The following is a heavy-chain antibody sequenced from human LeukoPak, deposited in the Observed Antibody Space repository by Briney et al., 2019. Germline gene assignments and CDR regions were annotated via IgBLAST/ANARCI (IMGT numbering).Heavy chain of an antibody. J-gene: IGHJ6*02. V-gene: IGHV3-30*19. Sequence: GGSLRLSCAASGFSFSSYGMHWVRQAPGKGLEWVAVISYDGSNKYYADSVKGRFTISRDNSKNTLYLQMNSLRAEDTAVYFCARDQSLYYYYGMDVWGQGTTVTVSS. CDR2: ISYDGSNK. CDR3: ARDQSLYYYYGMDV. CDR1: GFSFSSYG.